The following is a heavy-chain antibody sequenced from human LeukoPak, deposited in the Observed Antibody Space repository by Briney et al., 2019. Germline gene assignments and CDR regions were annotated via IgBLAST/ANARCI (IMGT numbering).Heavy chain of an antibody. CDR1: GDIVSTSGVA. J-gene: IGHJ3*01. Sequence: SQTLSLTCALSGDIVSTSGVAWNWVRQSPSRGLEWLGRTYYTSKSNTDYAVSVKSRILVNPDTSKNQFSLQLNSVTSEDTAVYYCARGRASAFDVWGQGTMVTVSS. CDR2: TYYTSKSNT. CDR3: ARGRASAFDV. V-gene: IGHV6-1*01. D-gene: IGHD6-25*01.